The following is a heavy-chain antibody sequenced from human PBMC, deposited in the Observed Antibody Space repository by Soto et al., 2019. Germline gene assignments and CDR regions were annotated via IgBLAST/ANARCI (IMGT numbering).Heavy chain of an antibody. Sequence: GASVKVSRKVSGYTLTELSMHWVRQAPGKGLEWMGGFDPEDGETIYAQKFQGRVTMTEDTSTDTAYMELSSLRSEDTAVYYCASDILRGRPGYCHYRGPRTLVTVSS. D-gene: IGHD3-9*01. J-gene: IGHJ4*02. CDR1: GYTLTELS. CDR2: FDPEDGET. V-gene: IGHV1-24*01. CDR3: ASDILRGRPGYCHY.